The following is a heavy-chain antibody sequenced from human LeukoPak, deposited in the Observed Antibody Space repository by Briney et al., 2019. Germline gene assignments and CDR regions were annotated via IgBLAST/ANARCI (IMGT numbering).Heavy chain of an antibody. V-gene: IGHV1-18*01. CDR2: ISAYNGNT. CDR3: ARGFDWQNDY. Sequence: GASVKVSCKASGYTFTSYGFTWVRQAPGQGLEWMGWISAYNGNTYYAQKLQGRVTMTTDTSTSTAYMELRSLTSDDTAVYYYARGFDWQNDYWGQGTLVTVSS. CDR1: GYTFTSYG. J-gene: IGHJ4*02. D-gene: IGHD3-9*01.